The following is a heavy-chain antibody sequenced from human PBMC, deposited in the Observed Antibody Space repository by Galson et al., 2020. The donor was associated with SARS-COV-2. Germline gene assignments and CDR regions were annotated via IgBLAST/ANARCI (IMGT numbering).Heavy chain of an antibody. D-gene: IGHD6-19*01. CDR3: ARNPAHSSGWPGYHYYCMDV. Sequence: SDTLSLTCAVYGGSFSGHHWSWIRQPPGKGLEWIGEITHSGSTRHTPSLKSRVIISVDTSKNQFSLTLSSVTAADTAVYYCARNPAHSSGWPGYHYYCMDVWGKGTTVTVSS. CDR2: ITHSGST. V-gene: IGHV4-34*01. J-gene: IGHJ6*03. CDR1: GGSFSGHH.